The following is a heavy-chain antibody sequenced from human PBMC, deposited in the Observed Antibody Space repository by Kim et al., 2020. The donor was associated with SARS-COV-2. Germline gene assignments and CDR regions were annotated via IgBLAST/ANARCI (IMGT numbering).Heavy chain of an antibody. Sequence: LKSRVTISVDTSKNQFSLKLSSVTAADTAVYYCARPGAVAGTRDSDAFDIWGHGTMVTVSS. V-gene: IGHV4-39*01. D-gene: IGHD6-19*01. J-gene: IGHJ3*02. CDR3: ARPGAVAGTRDSDAFDI.